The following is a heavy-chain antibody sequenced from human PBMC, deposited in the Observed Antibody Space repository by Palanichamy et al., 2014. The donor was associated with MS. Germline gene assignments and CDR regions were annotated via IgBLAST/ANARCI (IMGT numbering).Heavy chain of an antibody. Sequence: QMQLQESGPGVVKPSQTLSLTCTVSGGPMTSESYYWSWIRQPAGRALEWIGRIYHNGSFGDTGGSTTYNPSLEGRVAISIDTSKNQFFLELRSLTAADTAVYYCARTRAPYKAENWFDPWGQGSLVTVSS. V-gene: IGHV4-61*02. CDR3: ARTRAPYKAENWFDP. CDR1: GGPMTSESYY. CDR2: IYHNGSFGDTGGST. D-gene: IGHD1-14*01. J-gene: IGHJ5*02.